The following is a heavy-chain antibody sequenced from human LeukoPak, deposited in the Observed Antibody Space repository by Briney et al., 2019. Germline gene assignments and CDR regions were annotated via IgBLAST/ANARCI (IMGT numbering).Heavy chain of an antibody. CDR1: GGSISSYH. CDR3: ARQWGTGYAIPTRLYFNY. Sequence: SETLSLTCTVSGGSISSYHWSWIRRPPGKGLEWIGCIYYSGSTNYNPSLKSRVTISVDTSKNQFSLKLSSVTAADTAVYYCARQWGTGYAIPTRLYFNYWRQGTLVTVSS. J-gene: IGHJ4*02. D-gene: IGHD3/OR15-3a*01. V-gene: IGHV4-59*08. CDR2: IYYSGST.